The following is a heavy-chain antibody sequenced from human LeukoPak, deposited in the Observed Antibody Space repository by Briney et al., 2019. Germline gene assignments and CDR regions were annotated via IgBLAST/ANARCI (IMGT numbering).Heavy chain of an antibody. V-gene: IGHV3-30*01. CDR2: ISYDGSNK. J-gene: IGHJ6*03. D-gene: IGHD1-1*01. CDR1: GFTFSSYA. Sequence: GGSLRLSCAASGFTFSSYAMHWVRQAPGKGLEWVAVISYDGSNKYYADSVKGRFTISRDNSKNTLYLQMNSLRAEDTAVYYCAREGDWNVALDYYYMDVWGKGTTVTVSS. CDR3: AREGDWNVALDYYYMDV.